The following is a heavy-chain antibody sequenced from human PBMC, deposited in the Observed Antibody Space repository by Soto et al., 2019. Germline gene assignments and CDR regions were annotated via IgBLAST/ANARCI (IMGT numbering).Heavy chain of an antibody. Sequence: ASVKVSCKASGYTFTGYYMHWVRQAPGQGLEWMGWINPNSGGTNYAQKFQGWVTMTRETSISTAYMELSRLRSDDTAVYYCARGLEEAAGIFYYYYYGMDVWGQGTTVTVSS. D-gene: IGHD6-13*01. CDR1: GYTFTGYY. CDR3: ARGLEEAAGIFYYYYYGMDV. V-gene: IGHV1-2*04. CDR2: INPNSGGT. J-gene: IGHJ6*02.